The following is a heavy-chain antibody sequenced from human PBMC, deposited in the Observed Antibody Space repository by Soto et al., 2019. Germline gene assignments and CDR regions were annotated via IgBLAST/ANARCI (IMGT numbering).Heavy chain of an antibody. CDR1: GYTFTSYG. J-gene: IGHJ4*02. V-gene: IGHV1-69*13. CDR3: AREMIGGPIDY. CDR2: IIPSNGTT. Sequence: SVKVSCKASGYTFTSYGMHWVRQAPGRGLEWMGGIIPSNGTTNYAQKFQGRVTITADESTSTAYMELSSLRSEDTAVYYWAREMIGGPIDYWGQGTLVTVSS. D-gene: IGHD3-16*01.